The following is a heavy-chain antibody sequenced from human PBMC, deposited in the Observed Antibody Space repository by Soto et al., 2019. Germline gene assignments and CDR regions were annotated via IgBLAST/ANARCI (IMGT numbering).Heavy chain of an antibody. V-gene: IGHV1-69*12. CDR3: ASWLKGPDIGNCYYGMDV. CDR1: GGAFSDYA. Sequence: QVQLVQSGAEVKKPGSSVKVSCKASGGAFSDYAFSWVRQAPGQGLEWLGGIMPIFRAPDYAQKFQGRVTINADEFTRTAYMEMNSLRSEDTAVYYCASWLKGPDIGNCYYGMDVWGQGTTVTVS. D-gene: IGHD2-15*01. J-gene: IGHJ6*02. CDR2: IMPIFRAP.